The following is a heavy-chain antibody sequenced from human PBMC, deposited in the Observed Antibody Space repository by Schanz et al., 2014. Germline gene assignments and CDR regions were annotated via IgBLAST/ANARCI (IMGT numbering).Heavy chain of an antibody. CDR2: ISYDGRHK. J-gene: IGHJ6*02. Sequence: QVQLVESGGGVVQPGRSLRLSCAASGFTFSGYGMHWVRQAPGKGLEWVAIISYDGRHKNYADSVKGRFTISRDNSKTTLHLQMNSLRVEDTALYYCAKDDTQVNGMDVWGQGTTVTVSS. CDR3: AKDDTQVNGMDV. CDR1: GFTFSGYG. V-gene: IGHV3-30*18.